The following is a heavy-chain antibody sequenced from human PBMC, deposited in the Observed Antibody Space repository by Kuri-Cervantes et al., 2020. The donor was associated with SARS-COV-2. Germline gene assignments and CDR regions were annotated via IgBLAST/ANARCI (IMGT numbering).Heavy chain of an antibody. J-gene: IGHJ4*02. V-gene: IGHV4-34*01. CDR2: INHSGST. D-gene: IGHD3-22*01. CDR1: GGSFSGYH. Sequence: SETLSLTCAVFGGSFSGYHWSWIRQSPGKGLEWIGKINHSGSTNCNPSISSRVTISVDMSKTQFSLRLSSVTSADPAMYYCARDADDSSGYDSFDFWGQGTLVTVSS. CDR3: ARDADDSSGYDSFDF.